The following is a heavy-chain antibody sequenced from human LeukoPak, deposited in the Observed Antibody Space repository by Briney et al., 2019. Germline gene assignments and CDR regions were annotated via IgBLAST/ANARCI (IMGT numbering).Heavy chain of an antibody. CDR3: AKAPGAWGYDSFDF. Sequence: QTGGSLRLSCAASGFTFSSYAMSWVRQAPGKGLEWVSAISGSGGITYYADSVKGRFTVSRDNSKNTLYLQMNSLRAEDTAVYYCAKAPGAWGYDSFDFWGQGTMGTVSS. V-gene: IGHV3-23*01. D-gene: IGHD3-16*01. CDR1: GFTFSSYA. J-gene: IGHJ3*01. CDR2: ISGSGGIT.